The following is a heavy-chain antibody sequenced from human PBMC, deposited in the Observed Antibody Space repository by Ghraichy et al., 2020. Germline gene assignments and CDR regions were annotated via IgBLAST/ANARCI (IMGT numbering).Heavy chain of an antibody. D-gene: IGHD4-23*01. Sequence: EGSLRLSCAASGFTLSSYSINWVRQAPGKGLEWISYITSSGKFISYADSVKGRFTVSRDNARNALYLQMNSLRGEDTAVYFCARASAVVRFYYYAALDVWGQGTTVTVSS. CDR2: ITSSGKFI. V-gene: IGHV3-48*01. J-gene: IGHJ6*02. CDR1: GFTLSSYS. CDR3: ARASAVVRFYYYAALDV.